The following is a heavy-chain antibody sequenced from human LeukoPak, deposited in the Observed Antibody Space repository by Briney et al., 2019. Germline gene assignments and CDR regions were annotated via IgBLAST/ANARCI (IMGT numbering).Heavy chain of an antibody. V-gene: IGHV3-30-3*01. J-gene: IGHJ4*02. D-gene: IGHD6-13*01. CDR1: GFTFSHYA. CDR3: ARDRAAAPWGYFDY. CDR2: ISYDGSNI. Sequence: GGSLRHSCEASGFTFSHYAMHWVRQSPGKGLEWVALISYDGSNIQYADSVKGRFTISRDNSKNTLYLQMNTLRTEDTALYYCARDRAAAPWGYFDYWGQGTLVTVSS.